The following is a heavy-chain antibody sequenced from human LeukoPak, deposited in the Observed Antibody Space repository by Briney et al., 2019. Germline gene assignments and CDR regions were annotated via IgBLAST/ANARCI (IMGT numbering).Heavy chain of an antibody. CDR2: IYTSGST. Sequence: PSQTLSLTCTVSGGSISRGSYYWSWIRQPAGKGLEWIGRIYTSGSTNYNPSLKSRVTISVDTSKNQFSLKLSSVTAADTAVYYCAREVYCDSSNDAFDIWGQGTMVTVSS. D-gene: IGHD3-22*01. CDR3: AREVYCDSSNDAFDI. CDR1: GGSISRGSYY. J-gene: IGHJ3*02. V-gene: IGHV4-61*02.